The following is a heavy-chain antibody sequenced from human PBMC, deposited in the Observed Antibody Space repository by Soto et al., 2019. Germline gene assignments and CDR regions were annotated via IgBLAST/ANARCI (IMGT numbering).Heavy chain of an antibody. CDR1: GGSISSYY. D-gene: IGHD3-9*01. CDR2: IYYSGST. Sequence: SETLSLTCTVSGGSISSYYWSWIRQPPGKGLEWIGYIYYSGSTNYNPSLKSRVTISVDTSKNQFSLKLSSVTAADTAVYYCASSLPYFDSLGRALGEIDAFDIWGQGTMVTVSS. V-gene: IGHV4-59*08. J-gene: IGHJ3*02. CDR3: ASSLPYFDSLGRALGEIDAFDI.